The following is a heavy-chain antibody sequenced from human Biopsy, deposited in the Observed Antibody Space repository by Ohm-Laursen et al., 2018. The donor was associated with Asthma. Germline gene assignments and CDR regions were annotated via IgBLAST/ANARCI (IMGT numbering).Heavy chain of an antibody. V-gene: IGHV3-30*18. J-gene: IGHJ5*02. CDR1: GFTFSSYG. D-gene: IGHD3-9*01. Sequence: SLRLSCAASGFTFSSYGMHWVRQAPGKGLEWAAVISYDGSNKYYADSVKGRFTISRDNSKNTLYLQMNSLRAEDTAVYYCAKAKRYFDWYWFDPWGQGTLVTVSS. CDR3: AKAKRYFDWYWFDP. CDR2: ISYDGSNK.